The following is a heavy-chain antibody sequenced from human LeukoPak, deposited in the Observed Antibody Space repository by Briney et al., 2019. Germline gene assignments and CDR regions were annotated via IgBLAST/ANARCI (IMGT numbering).Heavy chain of an antibody. V-gene: IGHV3-7*01. D-gene: IGHD4-17*01. CDR2: IKEDGSEK. Sequence: GGSLRLSCAASGFTFSTYWMIWVRQAPGKGLEWVASIKEDGSEKYYVDSAKGRFTISRDNARNSLYLQMNRLRVEDTAMYFCVRGTYGPDYWGQGTLVTVSS. CDR1: GFTFSTYW. CDR3: VRGTYGPDY. J-gene: IGHJ4*02.